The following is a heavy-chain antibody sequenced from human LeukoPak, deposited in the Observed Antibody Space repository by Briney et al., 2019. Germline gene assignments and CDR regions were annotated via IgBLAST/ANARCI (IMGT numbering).Heavy chain of an antibody. J-gene: IGHJ4*02. D-gene: IGHD2-2*01. Sequence: GESLKISCKGSGYSFTSYWIGWVRQMPGKGLEWMGIIYPGDSDTRYSPSFQGQVTISADKSISTAYLQWSSLKASDTAMYYCARLRGYCSSTSCALDCWGQGTLVTVSS. CDR1: GYSFTSYW. V-gene: IGHV5-51*01. CDR2: IYPGDSDT. CDR3: ARLRGYCSSTSCALDC.